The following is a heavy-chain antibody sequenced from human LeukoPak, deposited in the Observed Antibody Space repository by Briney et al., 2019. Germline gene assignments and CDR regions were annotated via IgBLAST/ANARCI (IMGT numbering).Heavy chain of an antibody. CDR1: GFTFSSYA. D-gene: IGHD1-26*01. Sequence: GGSLRLSCLASGFTFSSYAVHWVRQAPGKGLEWVSAISGSGGSTYYADSVKGRFTISRDNSKNTLYLQMNSLRAEDTAVYYCAKEKWELLYAFDIWGQGTMVTVSS. J-gene: IGHJ3*02. V-gene: IGHV3-23*01. CDR2: ISGSGGST. CDR3: AKEKWELLYAFDI.